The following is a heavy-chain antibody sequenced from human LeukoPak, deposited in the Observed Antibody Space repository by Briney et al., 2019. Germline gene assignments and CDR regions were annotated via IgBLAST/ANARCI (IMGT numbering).Heavy chain of an antibody. D-gene: IGHD3-3*01. CDR1: GYTFTSYY. Sequence: GASVKVSCKASGYTFTSYYMHWVRQAPGQGLEWMGWISAYNGNTNYAQKLQGRVTMTTDTSTSTAYMELRSLRSDDTAVYYCARVYDFWSGYYYFDCWGQGTLVTVSS. J-gene: IGHJ4*02. V-gene: IGHV1-18*04. CDR3: ARVYDFWSGYYYFDC. CDR2: ISAYNGNT.